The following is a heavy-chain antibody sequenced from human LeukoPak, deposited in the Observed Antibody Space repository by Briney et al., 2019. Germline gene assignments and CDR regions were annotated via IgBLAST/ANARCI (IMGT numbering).Heavy chain of an antibody. Sequence: GGSLRLSCAASGFTFSSYWMHWVRQAPGKGLVWVSRINSDGSSTNYADSVKGRFTISRDNAKNTLYLQMNSLRAEDTAVYYCARDPYYDSSGYSSGTDYWGQGTLVTVSS. D-gene: IGHD3-22*01. CDR2: INSDGSST. J-gene: IGHJ4*02. V-gene: IGHV3-74*01. CDR3: ARDPYYDSSGYSSGTDY. CDR1: GFTFSSYW.